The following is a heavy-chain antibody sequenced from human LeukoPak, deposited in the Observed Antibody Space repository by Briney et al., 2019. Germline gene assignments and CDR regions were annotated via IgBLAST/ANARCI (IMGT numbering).Heavy chain of an antibody. CDR2: IYSSGST. CDR1: GASVSSHS. J-gene: IGHJ4*02. D-gene: IGHD1-1*01. Sequence: SETLSLTCTVSGASVSSHSWSWIRQPPGKGLELMGYIYSSGSTNYNPSLKSRVTMSVDTSKTQFSLNLRSVSGADTAVYYCARDRWSDDAGYFDNWGQGTLVTVSS. CDR3: ARDRWSDDAGYFDN. V-gene: IGHV4-59*02.